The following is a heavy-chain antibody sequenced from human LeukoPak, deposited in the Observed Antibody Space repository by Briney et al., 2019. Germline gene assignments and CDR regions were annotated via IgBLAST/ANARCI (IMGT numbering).Heavy chain of an antibody. CDR3: ATYFGYRGNGYFDY. CDR2: LYYTKSA. J-gene: IGHJ4*02. V-gene: IGHV4-59*03. D-gene: IGHD5-18*01. Sequence: SETLSLTCTVSGGSISNYYWSWMRQPPGEGLECIGYLYYTKSANYNPSLKSRVTISVDTSKNQVSLRLNSVTAADTAVYYCATYFGYRGNGYFDYWGQGALVTVSS. CDR1: GGSISNYY.